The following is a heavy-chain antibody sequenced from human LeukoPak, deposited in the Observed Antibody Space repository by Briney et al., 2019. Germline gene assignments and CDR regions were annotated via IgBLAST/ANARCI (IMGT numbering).Heavy chain of an antibody. Sequence: GGSLRLSCAASGFIFSTYEMNWVRQAPGKGLEWVSYISSSGTIYYADSVKGRFTISRDNAKNSLYLQMNSLRAEDTAVYYCARVRVVGVVAATDFPDYWGQGTLVTVSS. V-gene: IGHV3-48*03. D-gene: IGHD2-15*01. CDR2: ISSSGTI. J-gene: IGHJ4*02. CDR3: ARVRVVGVVAATDFPDY. CDR1: GFIFSTYE.